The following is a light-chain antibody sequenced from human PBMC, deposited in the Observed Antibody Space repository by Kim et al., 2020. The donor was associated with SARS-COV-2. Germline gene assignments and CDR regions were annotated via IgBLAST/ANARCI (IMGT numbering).Light chain of an antibody. CDR3: QQYNNWPYT. CDR1: QRVSSN. J-gene: IGKJ2*01. Sequence: SVSPLERATLSCRASQRVSSNLAWYQQKPGQAPRLLIYGASTRATGIPARFSGSGSGTEFTLTISSLQSEDFAVYYCQQYNNWPYTFGQGTKLEI. V-gene: IGKV3-15*01. CDR2: GAS.